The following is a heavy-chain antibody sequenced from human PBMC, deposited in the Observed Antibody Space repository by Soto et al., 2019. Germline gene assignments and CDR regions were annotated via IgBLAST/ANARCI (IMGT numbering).Heavy chain of an antibody. CDR3: ARETYYYDSSGYYYVGGFDY. V-gene: IGHV1-18*01. D-gene: IGHD3-22*01. J-gene: IGHJ4*02. CDR2: ISAYNGNT. Sequence: ASVKVSCKASGYTFTSYGISWVRQAPGQGLEWMGWISAYNGNTNYAQKLQGRVTMTTDTSTSTAYMELRSLRSDDTAVYYCARETYYYDSSGYYYVGGFDYWGQGTLVTSPQ. CDR1: GYTFTSYG.